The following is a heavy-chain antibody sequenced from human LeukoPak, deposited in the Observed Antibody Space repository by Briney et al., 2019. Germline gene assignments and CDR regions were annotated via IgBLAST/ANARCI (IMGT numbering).Heavy chain of an antibody. J-gene: IGHJ4*02. D-gene: IGHD6-19*01. V-gene: IGHV4-59*01. CDR3: AGGGQWLAFDY. CDR2: IYHSGST. Sequence: SETLSLTCTVSGGSINSYYWSWIRQPPGKGLEWIGYIYHSGSTNYTPSLKSRVTILLDTSTNQLSLRLNSVTAADTAVYYCAGGGQWLAFDYWGQGTLVTVSS. CDR1: GGSINSYY.